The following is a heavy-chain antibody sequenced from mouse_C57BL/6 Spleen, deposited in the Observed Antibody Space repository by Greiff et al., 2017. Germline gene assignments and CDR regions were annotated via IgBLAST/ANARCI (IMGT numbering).Heavy chain of an antibody. CDR3: SYGDYWYFDV. J-gene: IGHJ1*03. D-gene: IGHD2-13*01. V-gene: IGHV1-82*01. CDR2: VYPGDGDT. Sequence: QVQLQQSGPELVKPGASVKISCKASGYAFSSSWMNWVKQRPGKGLEWIGRVYPGDGDTNYNGKFKGKATLTADKSSSTAYMQLSSLTSEDSAVYFCSYGDYWYFDVWGTGTTVTVSS. CDR1: GYAFSSSW.